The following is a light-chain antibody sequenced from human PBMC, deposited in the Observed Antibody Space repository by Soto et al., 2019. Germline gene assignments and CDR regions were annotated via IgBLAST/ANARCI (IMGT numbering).Light chain of an antibody. CDR1: QSVSSSY. J-gene: IGKJ1*01. V-gene: IGKV3-20*01. CDR2: GAS. Sequence: EIVFTQSPRTLSLSPGERATLSCRASQSVSSSYLAWYQQKPGQAPRLLIYGASSRATGIPDRFSGSGSGTDFTLIISRLEPEDFVVYYCQQYDNSPWTFGQGTKVDIK. CDR3: QQYDNSPWT.